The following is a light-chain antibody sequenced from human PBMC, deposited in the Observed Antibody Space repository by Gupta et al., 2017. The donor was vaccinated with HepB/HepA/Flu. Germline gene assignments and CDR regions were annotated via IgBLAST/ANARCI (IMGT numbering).Light chain of an antibody. V-gene: IGKV2-30*01. CDR2: KVS. J-gene: IGKJ3*01. CDR1: HSLVYSAGNTY. Sequence: DVMTPSPLSLPVTLGQPASISCRSSHSLVYSAGNTYLHWFQQRPGQSPKFLMYKVSNRESGVPYRFSGSGSGTDFTLNISRVEAEDFGVYYCMQGTNWPLTFGPGTKVDIK. CDR3: MQGTNWPLT.